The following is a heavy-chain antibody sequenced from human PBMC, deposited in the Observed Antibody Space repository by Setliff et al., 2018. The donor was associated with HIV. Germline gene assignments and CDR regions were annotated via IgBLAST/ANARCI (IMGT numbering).Heavy chain of an antibody. D-gene: IGHD3-9*01. CDR3: AIDGLSYNILPGSIAYFHSGMDV. CDR1: GYTFTSYG. Sequence: ASVKVSCKASGYTFTSYGISWVRQAPGQGLEWMGWISAYNGNTNYSQRFEGRLTMTTETSTNTAYMELRSLRSDDTAVYYCAIDGLSYNILPGSIAYFHSGMDVWGQGTTVTVSS. J-gene: IGHJ6*02. CDR2: ISAYNGNT. V-gene: IGHV1-18*01.